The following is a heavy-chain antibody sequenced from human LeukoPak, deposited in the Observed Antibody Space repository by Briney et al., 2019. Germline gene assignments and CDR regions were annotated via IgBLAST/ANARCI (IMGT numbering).Heavy chain of an antibody. CDR3: ARVLSATMIVVVMID. CDR1: GYTFTGYY. Sequence: ASVKVSCKASGYTFTGYYMHWVRQAPGQGLEWMGWINPNSGGTNYAQKFQGRVTMTRDTSISTAYMELSRLRSDDTAVYYCARVLSATMIVVVMIDWGQGTLVTVSS. V-gene: IGHV1-2*02. D-gene: IGHD3-22*01. J-gene: IGHJ4*02. CDR2: INPNSGGT.